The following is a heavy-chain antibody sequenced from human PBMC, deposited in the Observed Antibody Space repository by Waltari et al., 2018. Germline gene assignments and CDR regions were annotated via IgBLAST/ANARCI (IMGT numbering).Heavy chain of an antibody. CDR1: GFPLSRYW. Sequence: EVQLVESGGGLVQPGGSLRLSCAASGFPLSRYWMSWVRQAPGKGPGWGANIRTDGSEEDYVGSVGGRFTISRDDAKNALYLQMNSLRPEDTAVYYGARDQWFAFDIWGHGTMVTVSS. D-gene: IGHD3-22*01. J-gene: IGHJ3*02. CDR2: IRTDGSEE. CDR3: ARDQWFAFDI. V-gene: IGHV3-7*01.